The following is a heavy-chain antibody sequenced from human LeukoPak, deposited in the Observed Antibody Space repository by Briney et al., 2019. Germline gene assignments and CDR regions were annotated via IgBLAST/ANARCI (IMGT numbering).Heavy chain of an antibody. CDR1: GFTFGDYA. CDR3: TRVGAYCGGDCYDWYFDL. J-gene: IGHJ2*01. D-gene: IGHD2-21*02. V-gene: IGHV3-49*04. CDR2: IRSKAYGGTT. Sequence: GGSLRLSCTASGFTFGDYAMSWVRQAPGKGLEWVGFIRSKAYGGTTEYAASVKGRFTISRDDSKSIAYLQMNSLKTEDTAVYYCTRVGAYCGGDCYDWYFDLWGRGTLVTVSS.